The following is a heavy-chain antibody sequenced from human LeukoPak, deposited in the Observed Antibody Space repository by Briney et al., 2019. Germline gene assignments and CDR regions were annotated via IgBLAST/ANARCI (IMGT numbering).Heavy chain of an antibody. CDR3: ARDGLLLPLDY. CDR2: SIPILGIA. J-gene: IGHJ4*02. V-gene: IGHV1-69*04. Sequence: SVKVSCKASGGTFSSYAISWVRQAPGQGLEWMGRSIPILGIANYAQRFQGRVTITADKSTSTAYMELSSLRSEDTAVYYCARDGLLLPLDYWGQGTLVTVPS. D-gene: IGHD5-12*01. CDR1: GGTFSSYA.